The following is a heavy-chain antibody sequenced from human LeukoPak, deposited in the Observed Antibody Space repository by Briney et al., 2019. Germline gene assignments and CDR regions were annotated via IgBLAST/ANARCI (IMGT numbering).Heavy chain of an antibody. CDR2: TYYRSKWYN. Sequence: SQTLSLTCAISGDSVSSKSAAWNWIRQSPSRGIEWLGRTYYRSKWYNDYAVSVKSRISVNPDTTKNQFSLQLSSVTPEDTAVYYCAREERSGLYYYGMDVWGQGTTVTVSS. D-gene: IGHD2-15*01. V-gene: IGHV6-1*01. CDR1: GDSVSSKSAA. J-gene: IGHJ6*02. CDR3: AREERSGLYYYGMDV.